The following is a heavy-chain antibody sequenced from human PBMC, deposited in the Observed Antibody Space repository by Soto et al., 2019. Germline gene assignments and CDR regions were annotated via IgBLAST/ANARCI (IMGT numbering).Heavy chain of an antibody. J-gene: IGHJ4*02. V-gene: IGHV3-23*01. CDR3: AKDKSFDSSGYYFGYFDY. CDR1: GFTFSSYA. Sequence: GGSLRLSXAASGFTFSSYAMSWVRQAPGKGLEWRSAISGSGGSTYYADCVKGRFTISRDNSKNTLYLQMNSLRAEYTAVYYCAKDKSFDSSGYYFGYFDYWGQGTLVTVSS. CDR2: ISGSGGST. D-gene: IGHD3-22*01.